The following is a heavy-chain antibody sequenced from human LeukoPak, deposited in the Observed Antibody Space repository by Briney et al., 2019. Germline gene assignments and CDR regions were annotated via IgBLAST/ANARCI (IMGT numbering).Heavy chain of an antibody. Sequence: SETLSLTCAVYGGSFSGYYWSWIRQPPGKGLEWIGEINHSGSTNYNPSLKSRVTISVDTSKNQFSLKLSSVTAADTAVYYCARLSGAAMVYYFDYWGQGTLVTVSS. D-gene: IGHD5-18*01. CDR3: ARLSGAAMVYYFDY. CDR2: INHSGST. CDR1: GGSFSGYY. J-gene: IGHJ4*02. V-gene: IGHV4-34*01.